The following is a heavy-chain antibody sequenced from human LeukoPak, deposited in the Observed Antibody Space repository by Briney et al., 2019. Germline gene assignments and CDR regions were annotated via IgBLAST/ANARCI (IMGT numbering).Heavy chain of an antibody. CDR2: ISSSSSYI. CDR3: ARDPLITYYYDSSGNHADWFDP. CDR1: GFTFSSYS. J-gene: IGHJ5*02. D-gene: IGHD3-22*01. V-gene: IGHV3-21*01. Sequence: PGGSLRLSCAASGFTFSSYSMNWVGQPPGKGLEWFSCISSSSSYIYYADSVKGRFTISRDNAKNSLHLQMNSLRAEDTAVYYCARDPLITYYYDSSGNHADWFDPWGQGTLVTVSS.